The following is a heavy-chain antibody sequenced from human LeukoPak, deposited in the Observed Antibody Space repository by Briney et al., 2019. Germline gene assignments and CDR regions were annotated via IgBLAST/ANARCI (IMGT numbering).Heavy chain of an antibody. Sequence: ASVTVSCTASGYTFTGYYMHWVRQAPGQGLEWMGRINPNSGGTNYAQKFQGRVTMTRDTSISTAYMELSRLRSDDTAVYYCARLKASGWYAFDYWGQGTLVTVSS. CDR3: ARLKASGWYAFDY. CDR2: INPNSGGT. V-gene: IGHV1-2*06. D-gene: IGHD6-19*01. CDR1: GYTFTGYY. J-gene: IGHJ4*02.